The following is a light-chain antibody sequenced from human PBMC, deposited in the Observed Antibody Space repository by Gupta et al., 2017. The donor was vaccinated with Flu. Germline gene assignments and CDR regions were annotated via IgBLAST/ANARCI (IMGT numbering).Light chain of an antibody. CDR2: DIK. CDR1: SSDIGAYDS. J-gene: IGLJ3*02. Sequence: SALTQPASVSGSPGQSIAISCTGSSSDIGAYDSVSWYHQHPCRAPKLIIDDIKNRPPGISTRFSGSKSGSTAPLTLAGREAEDEDQYYSAAYGAVGVFGGGTKVTVL. V-gene: IGLV2-14*03. CDR3: AAYGAVGV.